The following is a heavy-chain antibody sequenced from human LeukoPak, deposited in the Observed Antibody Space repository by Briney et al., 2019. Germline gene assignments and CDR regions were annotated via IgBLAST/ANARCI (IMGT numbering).Heavy chain of an antibody. CDR1: GYTFTGYY. D-gene: IGHD2-15*01. J-gene: IGHJ5*01. CDR2: IKPNSGST. V-gene: IGHV1-2*02. Sequence: ASVKVSCKASGYTFTGYYMHWVRQAPGQGLEWMGWIKPNSGSTKYAKKFQGRVTMTRDTSISTAYMELSRLRSDDSAVFYCARQADNNWFDSWGQGTLVTVSS. CDR3: ARQADNNWFDS.